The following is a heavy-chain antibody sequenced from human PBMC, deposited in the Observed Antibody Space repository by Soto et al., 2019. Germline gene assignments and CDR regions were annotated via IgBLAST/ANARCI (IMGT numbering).Heavy chain of an antibody. D-gene: IGHD3-9*01. Sequence: EVQLLESGGGLVQPGGSLRLSCAASGFTFSSYAMSWVRQAPGKGLEWVPAISGSGGSTYYADSVKGRFTISRDTSKNTLYLQMNSVRAEDTAVYYCAKENYDILTGYQYYFDYWGQGTLVTVSS. CDR3: AKENYDILTGYQYYFDY. V-gene: IGHV3-23*01. CDR1: GFTFSSYA. J-gene: IGHJ4*02. CDR2: ISGSGGST.